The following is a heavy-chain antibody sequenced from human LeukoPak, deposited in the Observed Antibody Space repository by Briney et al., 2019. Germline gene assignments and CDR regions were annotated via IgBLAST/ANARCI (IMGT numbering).Heavy chain of an antibody. D-gene: IGHD7-27*01. CDR3: ARSPGDESGFVVLDY. V-gene: IGHV3-21*01. CDR2: ISSSSSYI. CDR1: GFTFSSYS. J-gene: IGHJ4*02. Sequence: GSLRLSCAASGFTFSSYSMNWVRQAPGKGLEWVSSISSSSSYIYYADSVKGRFTISRDNAKNSLYLQMNSLRAEDTAVYYCARSPGDESGFVVLDYWGQGTLVTVSS.